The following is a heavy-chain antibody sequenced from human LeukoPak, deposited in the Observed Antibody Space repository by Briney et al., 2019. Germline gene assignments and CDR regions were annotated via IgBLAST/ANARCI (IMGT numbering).Heavy chain of an antibody. CDR2: INYDGST. Sequence: SETLSLTCTVYARSISGYYWSWIRHPPGKRLEWIGYINYDGSTKYNSPLKSRVTMLVDTSKNQFSLKLTSVPAADTAVYFCARASDDFWRGTNFDYWGLGTLVTVSS. CDR3: ARASDDFWRGTNFDY. CDR1: ARSISGYY. J-gene: IGHJ4*02. D-gene: IGHD3-3*01. V-gene: IGHV4-59*08.